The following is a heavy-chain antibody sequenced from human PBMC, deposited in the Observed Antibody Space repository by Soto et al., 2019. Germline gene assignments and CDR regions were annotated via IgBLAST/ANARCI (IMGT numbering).Heavy chain of an antibody. V-gene: IGHV1-69*04. Sequence: SVNVSCKASGGSFSSYTISWVRQAPGRGLEWMGRIIPILGIANYAQKFRGRVTITADKSTSTAYMELSSLRSEDTAVYYCARDWDPSTVTTYYYYYGMDVWGQGTTVTVSS. CDR2: IIPILGIA. D-gene: IGHD4-17*01. CDR1: GGSFSSYT. CDR3: ARDWDPSTVTTYYYYYGMDV. J-gene: IGHJ6*02.